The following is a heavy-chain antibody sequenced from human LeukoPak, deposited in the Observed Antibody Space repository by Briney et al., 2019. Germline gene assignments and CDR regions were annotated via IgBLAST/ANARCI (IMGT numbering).Heavy chain of an antibody. CDR1: GGSISSYY. CDR3: ARGDPLLWFGELMPYYFDY. D-gene: IGHD3-10*01. J-gene: IGHJ4*02. Sequence: PSETLSLTCTVSGGSISSYYWSWIRQPPGKGLEWIGYIYYSGSTNYNPSLKSRVTISVDTSKNQFSLKLSSVTAADTAVYYCARGDPLLWFGELMPYYFDYWGQGTLVTVSS. V-gene: IGHV4-59*12. CDR2: IYYSGST.